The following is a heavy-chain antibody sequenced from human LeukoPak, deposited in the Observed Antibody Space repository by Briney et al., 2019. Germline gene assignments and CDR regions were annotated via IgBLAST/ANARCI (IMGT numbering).Heavy chain of an antibody. CDR3: ASGEFIAAAMGSH. V-gene: IGHV4-39*07. J-gene: IGHJ4*02. D-gene: IGHD6-6*01. CDR2: IYSSGST. Sequence: SETLSLTCTVSGASISGSGYYWGWIRQPPGKGLEWIGSIYSSGSTYYNASLQSRVTISIETSKNQISLRLNSVTAADTAVYYCASGEFIAAAMGSHWGQGTLVTVSS. CDR1: GASISGSGYY.